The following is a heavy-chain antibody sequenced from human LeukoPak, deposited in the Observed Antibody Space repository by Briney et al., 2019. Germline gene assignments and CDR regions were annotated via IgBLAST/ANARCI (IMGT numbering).Heavy chain of an antibody. CDR2: IYYSGST. CDR1: GGSISSSSYY. Sequence: SETLSLTCIVSGGSISSSSYYWGWIHQTPGKGLEWIGYIYYSGSTNYNPSLKSRVTISVDTSKNQFSLKLSSVTAADTAVYYCARGGYATRQGFDYWGQGTLVTISS. CDR3: ARGGYATRQGFDY. V-gene: IGHV4-61*05. J-gene: IGHJ4*02. D-gene: IGHD5-12*01.